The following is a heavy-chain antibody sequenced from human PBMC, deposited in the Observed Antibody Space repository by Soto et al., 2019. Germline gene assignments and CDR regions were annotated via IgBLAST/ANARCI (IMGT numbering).Heavy chain of an antibody. CDR1: GFTFSDYG. CDR3: AKVGKGWDYFDY. CDR2: ISYDGSKK. Sequence: QVQVVESGGGVVQPGRSLRLSCAASGFTFSDYGMHWVRQAPGKGLEWVAVISYDGSKKYYADSVNGRFTTSRDNSKNTLYLQMNSLRPEDTAVYYCAKVGKGWDYFDYWGQGTLVTVSS. D-gene: IGHD6-13*01. V-gene: IGHV3-30*18. J-gene: IGHJ4*02.